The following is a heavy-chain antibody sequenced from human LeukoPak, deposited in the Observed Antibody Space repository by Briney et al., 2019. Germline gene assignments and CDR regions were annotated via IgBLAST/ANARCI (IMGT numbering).Heavy chain of an antibody. CDR2: MYSTGST. D-gene: IGHD6-13*01. CDR1: GGSINPYY. CDR3: ARKGSGYSSSWYDQGMKYYYYYMDV. J-gene: IGHJ6*03. Sequence: PSETLSLTCTVSGGSINPYYWSWIRQPAGKGLEWIGRMYSTGSTHYNPSLKSRVTMSVDTSKNQFSLKLSSVTAADTAVYYCARKGSGYSSSWYDQGMKYYYYYMDVWGKGTTVTVSS. V-gene: IGHV4-4*07.